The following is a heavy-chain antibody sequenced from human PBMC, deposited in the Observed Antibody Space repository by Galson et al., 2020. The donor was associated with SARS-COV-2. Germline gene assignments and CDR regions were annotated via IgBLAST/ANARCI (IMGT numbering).Heavy chain of an antibody. CDR1: GGSISSADYS. V-gene: IGHV4-30-2*01. CDR3: ARDNGYFKGRGY. D-gene: IGHD5-18*01. J-gene: IGHJ4*02. Sequence: SETLSLTCAVSGGSISSADYSWSWLRPPPGQGLEWIGYIYRSGRSHYNPSLSGRLTMSVDRTMNRVSLRLYSATAADTAGYYCARDNGYFKGRGYWGQGTLGTVSS. CDR2: IYRSGRS.